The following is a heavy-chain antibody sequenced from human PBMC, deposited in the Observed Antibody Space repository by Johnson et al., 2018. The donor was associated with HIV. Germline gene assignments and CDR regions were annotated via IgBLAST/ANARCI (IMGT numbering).Heavy chain of an antibody. CDR1: GFTFSSYG. V-gene: IGHV3-30*18. D-gene: IGHD5-24*01. CDR3: AKGRDGAFDI. Sequence: VQLVESGGGVVQPGRSLRLSCAASGFTFSSYGMHWVRQAPGKGLEWVAVISYDGSNKYYADSVKGRFTISRDNSKNTLYLQMNSLRAEDTAVYYCAKGRDGAFDIWGQGTIVTVSS. CDR2: ISYDGSNK. J-gene: IGHJ3*02.